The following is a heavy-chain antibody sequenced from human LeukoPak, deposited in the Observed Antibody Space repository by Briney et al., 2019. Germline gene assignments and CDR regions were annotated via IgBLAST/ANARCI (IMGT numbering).Heavy chain of an antibody. J-gene: IGHJ4*02. CDR2: INPNSGGT. V-gene: IGHV1-2*02. D-gene: IGHD6-19*01. CDR3: ARVVAAMDLYYFDY. CDR1: GYTFTGYY. Sequence: EASVKVSCKASGYTFTGYYMHWVRQAPGQGLEWMGWINPNSGGTNYAQKFQGRVTMTRDTSISTAYMELSRLRSDDTAVYYCARVVAAMDLYYFDYWGQGTLVTVSS.